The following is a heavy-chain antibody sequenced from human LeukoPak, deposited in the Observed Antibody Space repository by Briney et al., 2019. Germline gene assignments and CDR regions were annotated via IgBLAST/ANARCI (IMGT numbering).Heavy chain of an antibody. Sequence: ASVKVSCKASGYTFTSYYMHWVRQAPGQGLEWMGIINPSGGSTSYAQKFQGRVTMTRDTSTSTVYMKLSSLRSEDTAVYYCARVGGSGSYLDYFDYWGQGTLVTVSS. CDR3: ARVGGSGSYLDYFDY. CDR1: GYTFTSYY. J-gene: IGHJ4*02. D-gene: IGHD1-26*01. V-gene: IGHV1-46*01. CDR2: INPSGGST.